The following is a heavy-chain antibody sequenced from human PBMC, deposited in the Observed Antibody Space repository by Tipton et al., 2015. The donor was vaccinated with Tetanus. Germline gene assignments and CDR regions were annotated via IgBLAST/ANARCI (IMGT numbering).Heavy chain of an antibody. CDR2: IYYSGDT. CDR1: GGSISSGGYF. D-gene: IGHD2/OR15-2a*01. CDR3: ARGTFHAFDF. Sequence: TLSLTCSVSGGSISSGGYFWNWVRQHPGKGLEWIGYIYYSGDTYINPSLSGRVTMSVDTRKNQFSLNLTSMSVADTATYYCARGTFHAFDFWGQGVQVTVSS. J-gene: IGHJ4*02. V-gene: IGHV4-31*03.